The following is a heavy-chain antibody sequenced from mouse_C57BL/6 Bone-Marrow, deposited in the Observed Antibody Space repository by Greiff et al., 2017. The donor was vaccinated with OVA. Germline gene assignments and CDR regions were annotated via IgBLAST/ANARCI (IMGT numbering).Heavy chain of an antibody. D-gene: IGHD1-1*01. CDR1: GYTFTSYT. CDR3: ARRNYGSPYFDY. J-gene: IGHJ2*01. V-gene: IGHV1-4*01. CDR2: INPSSGYT. Sequence: VKLMESGAELARPGASVKMSCKASGYTFTSYTMHWVKQRPGQGLEWIGYINPSSGYTKYNQKFKDKATLTADKSSSTAYMQLSSLTSEDSAVYYCARRNYGSPYFDYWGQGTTLTVSS.